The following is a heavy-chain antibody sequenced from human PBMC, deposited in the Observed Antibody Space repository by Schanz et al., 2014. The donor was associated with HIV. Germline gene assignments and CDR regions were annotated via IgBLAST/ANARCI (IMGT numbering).Heavy chain of an antibody. CDR1: GFSSSNSV. V-gene: IGHV3-30*18. Sequence: VQLLEFGGGSVRPGESLRLSCLASGFSSSNSVIHWVRQAPGKGLEWVAVISYDGNNQYYADSVKGRFTISRDNSRNRVFLQMNSLRAEDTAVYYCAKSRGDSWPYGMDVWGQGTTVTVSS. CDR2: ISYDGNNQ. D-gene: IGHD4-17*01. J-gene: IGHJ6*02. CDR3: AKSRGDSWPYGMDV.